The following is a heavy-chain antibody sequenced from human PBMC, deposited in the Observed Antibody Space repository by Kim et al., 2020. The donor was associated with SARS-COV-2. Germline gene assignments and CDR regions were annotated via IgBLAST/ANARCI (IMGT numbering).Heavy chain of an antibody. V-gene: IGHV3-30-3*01. CDR3: ARDYSSIAAAGHFDY. Sequence: GGSLRLSCAASGFTFSSYAMHWVRQAPGKGLEWVAVISYDGSNKYYADSVKGRFTISRDNSKNTLYLQMNSLRAEDTAVYYCARDYSSIAAAGHFDYWGQGTLVTVSS. J-gene: IGHJ4*02. D-gene: IGHD6-13*01. CDR2: ISYDGSNK. CDR1: GFTFSSYA.